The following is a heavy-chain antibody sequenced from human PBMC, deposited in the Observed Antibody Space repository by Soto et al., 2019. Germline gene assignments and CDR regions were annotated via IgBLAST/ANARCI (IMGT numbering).Heavy chain of an antibody. Sequence: QPQLVQSGPEVKKPGASVKVSCKASHYTFTSYGVSWVRQAPGQGLEWMRWISSQNGNTVYAQNFQGRVTLTTDTSTSTAVMELSSLQSDDTALYYCARDSHSNTSDMVDYWGQGTLVTVSS. J-gene: IGHJ4*02. D-gene: IGHD2-2*02. V-gene: IGHV1-18*01. CDR2: ISSQNGNT. CDR1: HYTFTSYG. CDR3: ARDSHSNTSDMVDY.